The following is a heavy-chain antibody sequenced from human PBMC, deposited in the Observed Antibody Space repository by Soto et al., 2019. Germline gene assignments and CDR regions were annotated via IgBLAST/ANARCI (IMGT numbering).Heavy chain of an antibody. CDR3: AIGSWGFGEPMGYYYYYMDV. CDR1: GFTFSSYW. V-gene: IGHV3-7*01. D-gene: IGHD3-10*01. J-gene: IGHJ6*03. Sequence: PGGSLRLSCAASGFTFSSYWMSWVRQAPGRGLEWVANIKQDGSEKYYVDSVKGRFTISRDNAKNSLYLQMNSLRAEDTAVYYCAIGSWGFGEPMGYYYYYMDVWGKGTTVTVSS. CDR2: IKQDGSEK.